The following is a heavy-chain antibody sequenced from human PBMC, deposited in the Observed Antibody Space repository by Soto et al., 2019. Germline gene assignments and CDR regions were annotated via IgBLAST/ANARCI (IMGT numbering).Heavy chain of an antibody. CDR1: GFTFSDYY. CDR3: ARDEGYYYDSSGYYYY. D-gene: IGHD3-22*01. V-gene: IGHV3-11*06. CDR2: ISSSSSYT. J-gene: IGHJ4*02. Sequence: QVQLVESGGGLVKPGGSLRLSCAASGFTFSDYYMSWIRQAPGKGLEWVSYISSSSSYTNYADSVKGRFTISRDNAKNSLYLQMNSLRAEDTAVYYCARDEGYYYDSSGYYYYWGQGTLVTVSS.